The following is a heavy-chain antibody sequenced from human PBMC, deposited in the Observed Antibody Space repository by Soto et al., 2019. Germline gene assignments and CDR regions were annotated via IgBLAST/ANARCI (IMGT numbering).Heavy chain of an antibody. J-gene: IGHJ6*02. CDR3: ASGIVVLPAARGDYYGMDV. CDR1: GGTFSSYA. D-gene: IGHD2-2*01. Sequence: QVQLVQSGAEVKKPGSSVKVSCKASGGTFSSYAISWVRQAPGQGLEWMGGIIPIFGTANYAQKFQGRVTITADESTSTAYMELSSLRSEDTAVYYCASGIVVLPAARGDYYGMDVWGQGTTVTVSS. CDR2: IIPIFGTA. V-gene: IGHV1-69*01.